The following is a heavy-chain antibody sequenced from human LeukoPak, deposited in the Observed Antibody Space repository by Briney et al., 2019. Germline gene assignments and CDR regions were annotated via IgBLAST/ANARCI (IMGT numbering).Heavy chain of an antibody. CDR3: AKQKEGCSSTSCYIGSHFDY. CDR2: ISYDGSNK. D-gene: IGHD2-2*02. CDR1: GFTFSSYG. Sequence: GGSLRLSCAASGFTFSSYGMHWVRQAPGKGLEWVAVISYDGSNKYYADSVKGRFTISRDNSKNTLYLQMNSLRAEDTAVYYCAKQKEGCSSTSCYIGSHFDYWGQGTLVTVSS. V-gene: IGHV3-30*18. J-gene: IGHJ4*02.